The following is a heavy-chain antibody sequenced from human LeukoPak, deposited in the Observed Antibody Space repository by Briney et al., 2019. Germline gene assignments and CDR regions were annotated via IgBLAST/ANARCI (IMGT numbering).Heavy chain of an antibody. CDR3: TRRAPTSYGHYLDS. D-gene: IGHD3-10*01. J-gene: IGHJ4*02. CDR2: IYTYGRT. CDR1: GDSIRSYY. V-gene: IGHV4-4*09. Sequence: SGTLSLTCTDSGDSIRSYYWRWIRQTPGKGLERIGYIYTYGRTNYSPSLKSRVTMSVDSSKNQLSLMLRSVTAADTAVYYCTRRAPTSYGHYLDSWGQGTLVTVSS.